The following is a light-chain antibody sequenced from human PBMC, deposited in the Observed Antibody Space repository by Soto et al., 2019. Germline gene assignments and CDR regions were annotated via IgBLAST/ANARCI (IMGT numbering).Light chain of an antibody. Sequence: QSALTQPPSASGSPGQSVTISCTGTSSDVGAYKYVSWYQQYRGKAPKLMIYEVTKRPSGVPDRFSGSKSGNTASLTVSGLQAEEEADYYCTSYVGNDIWVFGGGTKLTVL. V-gene: IGLV2-8*01. CDR3: TSYVGNDIWV. CDR2: EVT. J-gene: IGLJ3*02. CDR1: SSDVGAYKY.